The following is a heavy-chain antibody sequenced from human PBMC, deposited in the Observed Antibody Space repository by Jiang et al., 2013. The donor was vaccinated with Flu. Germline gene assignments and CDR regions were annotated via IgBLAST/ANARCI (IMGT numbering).Heavy chain of an antibody. V-gene: IGHV1-69*10. J-gene: IGHJ4*02. CDR2: IIPILGIA. Sequence: GQGLEWMGGIIPILGIANYAQKFQGRVTITADKSTSTAYMELSSLRSEDTAVYYCARDTPGDYDSSGHFHYWGQGTLVTVSS. D-gene: IGHD3-22*01. CDR3: ARDTPGDYDSSGHFHY.